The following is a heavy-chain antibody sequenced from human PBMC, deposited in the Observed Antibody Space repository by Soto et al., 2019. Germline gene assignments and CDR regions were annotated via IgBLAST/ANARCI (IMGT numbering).Heavy chain of an antibody. CDR2: ISFDRSNK. J-gene: IGHJ6*02. V-gene: IGHV3-30*18. Sequence: GGSLRLSCAASGFTFSSYGMHWVRQAPGKGLEWVAVISFDRSNKYYAGSVKGRFTISRDNSKNTLYLQMNSLRAEDTAVYYCAKDLARDYYYGMDVWGQGTTVTVSS. CDR3: AKDLARDYYYGMDV. CDR1: GFTFSSYG.